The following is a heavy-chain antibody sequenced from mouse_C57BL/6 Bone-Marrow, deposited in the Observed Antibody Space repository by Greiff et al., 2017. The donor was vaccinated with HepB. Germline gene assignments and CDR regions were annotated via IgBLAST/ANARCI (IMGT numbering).Heavy chain of an antibody. CDR2: ISGGGGNT. V-gene: IGHV5-9*01. CDR1: GFTFSSYT. J-gene: IGHJ3*01. Sequence: DVMLVESGGGLVKPGGSLKLSCAASGFTFSSYTMSWVRQTPEKRLEWVATISGGGGNTYYPDSVKGRFTISRDNAKNTLYLQMSSLRSEDTALYYCARHPPLSPWFAYWGQGTLVTVSA. D-gene: IGHD6-5*01. CDR3: ARHPPLSPWFAY.